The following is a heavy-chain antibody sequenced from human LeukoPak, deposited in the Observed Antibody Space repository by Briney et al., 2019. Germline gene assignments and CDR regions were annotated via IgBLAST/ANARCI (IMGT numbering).Heavy chain of an antibody. D-gene: IGHD2-2*01. CDR2: TYYRGSS. Sequence: SSETLSLTCIVSGGSISTKNYYWGWIRQPPGKGLEWIGSTYYRGSSYYNPSLKSRVTISIDTSKNQFSLRLSSVTAADTAVYYCARGDKQLLFERRKGGFDPWGQGTLVTVSS. CDR3: ARGDKQLLFERRKGGFDP. J-gene: IGHJ5*02. CDR1: GGSISTKNYY. V-gene: IGHV4-39*02.